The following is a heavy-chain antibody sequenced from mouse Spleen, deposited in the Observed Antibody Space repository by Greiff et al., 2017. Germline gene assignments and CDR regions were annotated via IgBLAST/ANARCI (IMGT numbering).Heavy chain of an antibody. D-gene: IGHD4-1*02. CDR1: GISITTGNYR. Sequence: EVKLVESGPGLVKPSQTVFLTCTVTGISITTGNYRWSWIRQFPGNKLEWLGYIYYSGTITYNPSLTSRTTITRDTPKNQFFLEMNSLTAEDTATYYCAREANWDGYFDVWGAGTTVTVSS. CDR2: IYYSGTI. CDR3: AREANWDGYFDV. J-gene: IGHJ1*01. V-gene: IGHV3-5*01.